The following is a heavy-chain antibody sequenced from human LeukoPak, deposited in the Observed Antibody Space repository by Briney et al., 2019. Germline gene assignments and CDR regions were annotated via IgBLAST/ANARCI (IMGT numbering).Heavy chain of an antibody. D-gene: IGHD3-3*01. J-gene: IGHJ4*02. CDR2: IYHSGST. Sequence: PSETLSLTCAVSGYSISSGYYWGWIRQPPGKGLEWIGSIYHSGSTYHNPSLKSRVTISVDTSKNQFSLKLSSVTAADTAVYYCARQSREVLRFLEWFDYWGQGTLVTVSS. CDR1: GYSISSGYY. V-gene: IGHV4-38-2*01. CDR3: ARQSREVLRFLEWFDY.